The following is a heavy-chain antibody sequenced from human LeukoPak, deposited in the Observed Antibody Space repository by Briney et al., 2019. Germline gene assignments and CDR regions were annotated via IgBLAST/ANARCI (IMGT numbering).Heavy chain of an antibody. D-gene: IGHD3-3*01. J-gene: IGHJ4*02. V-gene: IGHV4-34*01. CDR1: GGSISGYY. CDR2: INHSGST. Sequence: PSETLSLTCTVSGGSISGYYWSWIRQPPGKGLEWIGEINHSGSTNYNPSLKSRVTISVDTSKNQFSLKLSSVTAADTAVYYCARGTVGGYDFWSGYYTSRVGIYDYWGQGTLVTVSS. CDR3: ARGTVGGYDFWSGYYTSRVGIYDY.